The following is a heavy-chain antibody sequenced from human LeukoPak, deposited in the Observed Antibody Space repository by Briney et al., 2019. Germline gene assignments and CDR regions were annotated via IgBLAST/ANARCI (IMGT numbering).Heavy chain of an antibody. CDR1: GDSVSSNSAA. Sequence: SQTLSLTCAISGDSVSSNSAAWNWIRQSPSRGLEWLGRTYYRSKWYNDYAVSVKSRITINPDTSKNQFSLQLNSVTPEDTAVYYCARYWGRIVAGTYGMDVWGQGTTVTVSS. J-gene: IGHJ6*02. CDR3: ARYWGRIVAGTYGMDV. CDR2: TYYRSKWYN. V-gene: IGHV6-1*01. D-gene: IGHD6-19*01.